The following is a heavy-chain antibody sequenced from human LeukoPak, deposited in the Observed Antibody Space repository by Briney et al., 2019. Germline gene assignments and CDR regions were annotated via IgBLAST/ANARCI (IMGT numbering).Heavy chain of an antibody. J-gene: IGHJ4*02. CDR2: VDYSGCT. CDR1: RGSINTYY. Sequence: SETLSLTRTVSRGSINTYYWSWLRQPPRKGLEWIVFVDYSGCTSYNHSLKSRVTISVDTSNSQFSLGLRSVTAADTAMDYFSRRRLGVEAGWFDYWGQGTLVTVSS. CDR3: SRRRLGVEAGWFDY. D-gene: IGHD3-10*01. V-gene: IGHV4-59*01.